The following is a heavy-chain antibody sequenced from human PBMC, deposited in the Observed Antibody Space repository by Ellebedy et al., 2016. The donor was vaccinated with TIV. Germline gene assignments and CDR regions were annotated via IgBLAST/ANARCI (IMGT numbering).Heavy chain of an antibody. J-gene: IGHJ4*02. CDR3: ARQRYDSRIPAYFDY. CDR2: IFPGDSDT. V-gene: IGHV5-51*01. Sequence: GESLKISCEGAGYTFRRYWIAWVRQRHGKGLEWMGIIFPGDSDTKYSPSFQGKVTISADTSLSRAYLQWSSLRASDTAIYYCARQRYDSRIPAYFDYWGQGSLVTVSS. CDR1: GYTFRRYW. D-gene: IGHD3-22*01.